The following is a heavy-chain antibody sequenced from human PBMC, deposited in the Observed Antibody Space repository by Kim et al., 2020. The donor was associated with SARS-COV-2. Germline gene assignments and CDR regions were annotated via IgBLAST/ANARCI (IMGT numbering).Heavy chain of an antibody. CDR1: GGSISSSSYY. D-gene: IGHD3-10*01. Sequence: SETLSLTCTVSGGSISSSSYYWGWIRQPPGKGLEWIGSIYYSGSTYYNPSLKSRVTISVDTSKNQFSLKLSSVTAADTAVYYCARLVYYGSGRAFDYWGQGTLVTVSS. J-gene: IGHJ4*02. CDR2: IYYSGST. V-gene: IGHV4-39*01. CDR3: ARLVYYGSGRAFDY.